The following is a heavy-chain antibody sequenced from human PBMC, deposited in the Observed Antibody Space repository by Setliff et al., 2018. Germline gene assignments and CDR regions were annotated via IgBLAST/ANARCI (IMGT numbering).Heavy chain of an antibody. CDR3: ARDGGEY. D-gene: IGHD3-16*01. CDR1: GFTFSIYS. CDR2: INQDGSEK. J-gene: IGHJ4*02. Sequence: HPGGSLRLSCAASGFTFSIYSMSWVRQAPGKGLEWVANINQDGSEKYFVGSVKGRFTISRDNAKNSLYLQMNSRRAEDTAVYYCARDGGEYWGQGTLVTSPQ. V-gene: IGHV3-7*01.